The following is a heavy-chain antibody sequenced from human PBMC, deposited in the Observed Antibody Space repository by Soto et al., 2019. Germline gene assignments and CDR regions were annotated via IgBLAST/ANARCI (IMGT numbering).Heavy chain of an antibody. CDR2: IYYSGST. V-gene: IGHV4-59*01. Sequence: SETLSLTCTVSGGSISSYYWSWIRQPPGKGLEWIGYIYYSGSTNYNPSLKSRVTISVDTSKNQFSLKLSSVTAADPAVYYCARYITMVRGVNYYYYMDVWGKGTTVTVSS. D-gene: IGHD3-10*01. J-gene: IGHJ6*03. CDR1: GGSISSYY. CDR3: ARYITMVRGVNYYYYMDV.